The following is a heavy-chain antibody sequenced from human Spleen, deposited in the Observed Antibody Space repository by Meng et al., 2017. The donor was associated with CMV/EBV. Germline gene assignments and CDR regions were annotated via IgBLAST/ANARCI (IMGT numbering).Heavy chain of an antibody. D-gene: IGHD2-8*01. Sequence: GGSLRLSCAASGFTFSSYEMNWVRQTPREGLVWLSHINSDGSATDYVASVKGRFIISRDNVKNTLYLQMNSLRADDTAVYYCARGSALNGYWGQGTLVTVSS. CDR2: INSDGSAT. CDR3: ARGSALNGY. V-gene: IGHV3-74*01. J-gene: IGHJ4*02. CDR1: GFTFSSYE.